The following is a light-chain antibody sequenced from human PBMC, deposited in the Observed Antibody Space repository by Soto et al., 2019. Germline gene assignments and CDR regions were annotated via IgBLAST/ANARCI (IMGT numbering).Light chain of an antibody. Sequence: QSVLTQPPSASGTPGQRVTISCSGSSSNIGVNTVNWYQLLPGTAPKLLMHTNNQRPSGVPDRFSGSKSGTSASLAISGLQSEDEADYFCAAWDDSLNGVLFGGGTKVTVL. J-gene: IGLJ2*01. CDR2: TNN. CDR3: AAWDDSLNGVL. V-gene: IGLV1-44*01. CDR1: SSNIGVNT.